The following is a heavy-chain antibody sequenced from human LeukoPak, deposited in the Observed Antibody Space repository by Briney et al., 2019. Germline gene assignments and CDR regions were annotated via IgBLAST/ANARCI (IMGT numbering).Heavy chain of an antibody. CDR3: ASPAAWSGYYTYYFDY. V-gene: IGHV1-69*13. CDR1: GGTFNNYA. J-gene: IGHJ4*02. D-gene: IGHD3-3*01. Sequence: SVKVSCKVSGGTFNNYAISWVRQAPGQGLEWMGGIIPIFGTTNYAQNFQGRVTITADESTSTVYMELSSLRSQDTAVYCCASPAAWSGYYTYYFDYWGQGTLVTVSS. CDR2: IIPIFGTT.